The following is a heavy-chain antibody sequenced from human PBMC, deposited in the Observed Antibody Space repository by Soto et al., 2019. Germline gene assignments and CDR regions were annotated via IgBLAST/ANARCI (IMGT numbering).Heavy chain of an antibody. Sequence: PWWSLRLCCSASGFTFSSYSMNWCRQAPGKGLEWVSSISSSSSYIYYAGSVKGRFTICRDNDMNSLYLQMNSLRAEDTAVYYCASNVPIDYWGQGTLVTVSS. CDR3: ASNVPIDY. CDR2: ISSSSSYI. J-gene: IGHJ4*02. CDR1: GFTFSSYS. V-gene: IGHV3-21*06.